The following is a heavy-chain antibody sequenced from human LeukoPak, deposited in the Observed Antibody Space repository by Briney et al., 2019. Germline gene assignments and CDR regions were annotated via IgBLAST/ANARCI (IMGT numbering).Heavy chain of an antibody. D-gene: IGHD3-22*01. CDR2: INARGDGT. J-gene: IGHJ4*02. Sequence: GGSLRLSCSASGFTFSSYAMSWVRQAPGKGLEWVSAINARGDGTYYAGSVKGRFTVSRDSSKNTLYLQMNSLGGEDTAVYYCAKAYYYDSSGHYSPSLDYWGQGTLVTVSS. CDR1: GFTFSSYA. CDR3: AKAYYYDSSGHYSPSLDY. V-gene: IGHV3-23*01.